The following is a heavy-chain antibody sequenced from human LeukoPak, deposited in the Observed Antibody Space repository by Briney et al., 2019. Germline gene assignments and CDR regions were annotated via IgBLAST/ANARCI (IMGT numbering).Heavy chain of an antibody. Sequence: GGSLRLSCAASGFTFTNAWMSWVRQAPGKGLEWVGRIKSKTDGGTTDYAAPVKGRFTISRDDSKTTLYLQMNSLKTEDTAVYYCTTGGSRYSDYDYFDYWGQGTLVTVSS. V-gene: IGHV3-15*01. CDR2: IKSKTDGGTT. D-gene: IGHD5-12*01. J-gene: IGHJ4*02. CDR1: GFTFTNAW. CDR3: TTGGSRYSDYDYFDY.